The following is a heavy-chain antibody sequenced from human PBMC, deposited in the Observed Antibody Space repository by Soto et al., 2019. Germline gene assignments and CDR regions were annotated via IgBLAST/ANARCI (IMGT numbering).Heavy chain of an antibody. Sequence: GGSLRLSCAASEFTFSNYAMHWVRPPPGKGLQWLAVISYDGNNKYYADSVEGRFTISRDNSKNTVYLQMNSLRLEDTAVYYCARGPSYSDSYFDYWGQGTLV. V-gene: IGHV3-30*03. CDR3: ARGPSYSDSYFDY. CDR1: EFTFSNYA. J-gene: IGHJ4*02. CDR2: ISYDGNNK. D-gene: IGHD4-17*01.